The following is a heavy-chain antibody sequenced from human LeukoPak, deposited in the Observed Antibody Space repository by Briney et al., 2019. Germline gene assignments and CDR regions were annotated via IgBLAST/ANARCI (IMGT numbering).Heavy chain of an antibody. CDR2: INGDGGSA. CDR3: ARGGLTAAPY. D-gene: IGHD6-13*01. J-gene: IGHJ4*02. Sequence: GGSLRLSCAASGFTFGTHAMSWVRQAPGKGLEWVSGINGDGGSAYYADSVKGRFAISRDTSKSTLYLQMNSLTAEDTAVYYCARGGLTAAPYWGQGTLVTVSS. CDR1: GFTFGTHA. V-gene: IGHV3-23*01.